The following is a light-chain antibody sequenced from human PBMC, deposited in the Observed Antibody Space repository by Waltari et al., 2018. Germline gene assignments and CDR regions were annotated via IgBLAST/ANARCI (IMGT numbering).Light chain of an antibody. V-gene: IGKV1-39*01. CDR3: QQSHNTPLT. CDR2: AAS. Sequence: DIQMPQSPSSLSASVGDRVTITCRASQTISSYLNWYLHKPGKAPKLLIYAASSLQSGVPSRFSCSGSGTDFTLNISSLQPEDFATYYCQQSHNTPLTFGGGTKVEVK. J-gene: IGKJ4*01. CDR1: QTISSY.